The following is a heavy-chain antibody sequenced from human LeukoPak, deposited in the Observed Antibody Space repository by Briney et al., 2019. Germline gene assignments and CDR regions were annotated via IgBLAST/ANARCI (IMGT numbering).Heavy chain of an antibody. J-gene: IGHJ4*02. V-gene: IGHV1-8*01. D-gene: IGHD2-2*01. CDR2: MNPNSGNT. CDR1: GYTFTSCD. CDR3: ARGRIPDAAILY. Sequence: ASVKVSCKASGYTFTSCDINWVRQATGQGLEWMGWMNPNSGNTGYAQKFQGRVTMTRNTSISTAYMELSSLRSEDTAVYYCARGRIPDAAILYWGQGTLVTVSS.